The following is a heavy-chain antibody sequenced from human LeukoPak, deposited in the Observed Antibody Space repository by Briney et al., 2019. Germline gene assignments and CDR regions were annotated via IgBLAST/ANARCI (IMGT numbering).Heavy chain of an antibody. CDR2: ISGSGGST. D-gene: IGHD3-3*01. Sequence: PGGSLRLSCAASGFTFSSYAMSWVRQAPGKGLEWVSAISGSGGSTYYADSVKGRFTISRDNSKNTLYLQMNSLRAEDTAVYYCAKCCGARFGVVIIRRCRWFDPWGQGTLVTVSS. V-gene: IGHV3-23*01. J-gene: IGHJ5*02. CDR1: GFTFSSYA. CDR3: AKCCGARFGVVIIRRCRWFDP.